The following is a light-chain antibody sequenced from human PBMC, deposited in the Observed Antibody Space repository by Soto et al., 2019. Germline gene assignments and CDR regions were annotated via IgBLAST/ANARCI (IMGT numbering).Light chain of an antibody. Sequence: QSVLTQPPSVSAAPGQKVTISCSGSSSNIGNNYVSWYQQLPGTAPKLLIYENNKRPSGIPDRFSGSKSGTSATLGITGLQTGDEADYYCSSYTTVFTYVFGTGTKVTVL. J-gene: IGLJ1*01. CDR1: SSNIGNNY. CDR3: SSYTTVFTYV. V-gene: IGLV1-51*01. CDR2: ENN.